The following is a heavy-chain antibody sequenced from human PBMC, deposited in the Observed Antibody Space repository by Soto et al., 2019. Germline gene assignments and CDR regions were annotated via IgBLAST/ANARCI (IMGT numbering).Heavy chain of an antibody. CDR3: ATGNAYGDYPSYWYFDL. D-gene: IGHD4-17*01. V-gene: IGHV3-23*01. CDR2: ISGSGGST. CDR1: GFTFSSYA. Sequence: EVQLLESGGGLVQPGGSLRLSCAASGFTFSSYAMSWVRQAPGKGLEWVSAISGSGGSTYYADSVKGRFTISRDNSKNTLYLQMKSLRAEDTAVYYCATGNAYGDYPSYWYFDLWGRGTLVTVSS. J-gene: IGHJ2*01.